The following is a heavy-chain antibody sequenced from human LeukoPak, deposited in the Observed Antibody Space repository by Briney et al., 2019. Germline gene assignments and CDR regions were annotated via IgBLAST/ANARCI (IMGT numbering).Heavy chain of an antibody. D-gene: IGHD3-10*01. CDR2: IYHSGFT. CDR1: NYSINNGYY. CDR3: LRDKAGSFYGSGGYHFNYNGMDV. J-gene: IGHJ6*02. Sequence: TSETLSLTCTVSNYSINNGYYWGWIRQPPGKGLEWIGSIYHSGFTYSNPSLTSRLTMSIDASKNEFSLKLTSVTAADTAIYYCLRDKAGSFYGSGGYHFNYNGMDVWGQGIAVTVSS. V-gene: IGHV4-38-2*02.